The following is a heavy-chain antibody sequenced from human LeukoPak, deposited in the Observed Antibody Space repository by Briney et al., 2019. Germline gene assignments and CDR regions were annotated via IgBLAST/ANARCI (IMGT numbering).Heavy chain of an antibody. Sequence: GGSLTLSCAASGFIFDDYFIHWVRQRPGKGLEWVSLISWDGGVTYHADSEKGRSTISRDNSKNSLYLQMNSLRTEDTALYYCAKARGLIGGAFDIWGQGTMVTVSS. CDR3: AKARGLIGGAFDI. D-gene: IGHD3-22*01. CDR1: GFIFDDYF. J-gene: IGHJ3*02. CDR2: ISWDGGVT. V-gene: IGHV3-43*01.